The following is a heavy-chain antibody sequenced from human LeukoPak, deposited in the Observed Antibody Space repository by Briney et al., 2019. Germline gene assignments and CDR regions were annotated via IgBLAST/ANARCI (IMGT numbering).Heavy chain of an antibody. Sequence: SETLSLTCTVSGGSISSSSYYWDWIRQPPGKGLEWIGSIYYSESTYYNPSLKSRVTISVDASKSQFSLRLSSVTAADTAVYYCARLTYSNNWYFRRGLDNWFDPWGQGTLVTVSS. J-gene: IGHJ5*02. V-gene: IGHV4-39*07. CDR2: IYYSEST. CDR3: ARLTYSNNWYFRRGLDNWFDP. CDR1: GGSISSSSYY. D-gene: IGHD6-13*01.